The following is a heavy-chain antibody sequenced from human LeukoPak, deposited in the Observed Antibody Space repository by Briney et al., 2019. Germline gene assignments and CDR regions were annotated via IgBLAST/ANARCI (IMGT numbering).Heavy chain of an antibody. CDR1: GFTFSSYA. D-gene: IGHD6-13*01. V-gene: IGHV3-23*01. CDR2: ISGSGGST. J-gene: IGHJ6*02. Sequence: PGGSLRLSCAASGFTFSSYAMSWVRRAPGKGLEWVSAISGSGGSTYYADSVKGRFTISRDNSKNTLYLQMNSLRAEDTAVYYCAKVAMGKAAAGAYYYYGMDVWGQGTTVTVSS. CDR3: AKVAMGKAAAGAYYYYGMDV.